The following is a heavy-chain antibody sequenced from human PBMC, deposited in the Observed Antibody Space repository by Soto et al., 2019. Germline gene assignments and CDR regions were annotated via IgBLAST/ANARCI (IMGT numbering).Heavy chain of an antibody. CDR3: ARVMVRGPTTYNWLDP. J-gene: IGHJ5*02. Sequence: SETLSLTCAVYGGSFSGYYWSWIRQPPGKGLEWIGEINHSGSTNYNPSLKSRVTISVDTSKNQFSLKLSSVTAADTAVYYCARVMVRGPTTYNWLDPWGQGTLVT. V-gene: IGHV4-34*01. CDR2: INHSGST. CDR1: GGSFSGYY. D-gene: IGHD3-10*01.